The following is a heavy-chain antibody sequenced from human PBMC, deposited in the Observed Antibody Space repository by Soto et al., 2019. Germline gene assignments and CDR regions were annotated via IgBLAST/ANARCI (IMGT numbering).Heavy chain of an antibody. CDR2: ISGSGGST. Sequence: EVQLLESGGGLVQPGGSLRLSCAASGFTFSSYAMSWVRQAPGKGLEWVSAISGSGGSTYYADSVKGRFTIARDNSKNTLYLQMNSLRAEDTAVYYCAKDGLYYYGSGSKYWGQGTLVTVSS. D-gene: IGHD3-10*01. CDR1: GFTFSSYA. V-gene: IGHV3-23*01. CDR3: AKDGLYYYGSGSKY. J-gene: IGHJ4*02.